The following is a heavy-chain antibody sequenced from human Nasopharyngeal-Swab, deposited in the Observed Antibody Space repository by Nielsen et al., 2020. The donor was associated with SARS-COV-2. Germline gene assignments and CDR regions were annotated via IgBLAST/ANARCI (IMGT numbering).Heavy chain of an antibody. J-gene: IGHJ4*02. V-gene: IGHV3-48*04. D-gene: IGHD2-15*01. Sequence: GESLKISCAASGFTFSSYSMSWVRQAPGKGLEWVSYISSSSSTIYYADSVKGRFTISRDNAKNSLYLQMNSLRAEDTAVYYCARAVGYCSGGSCYSLDYWGQGTLVTVSS. CDR2: ISSSSSTI. CDR3: ARAVGYCSGGSCYSLDY. CDR1: GFTFSSYS.